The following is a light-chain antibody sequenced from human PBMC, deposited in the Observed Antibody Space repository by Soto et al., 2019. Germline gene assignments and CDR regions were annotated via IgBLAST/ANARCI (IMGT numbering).Light chain of an antibody. CDR1: SSNIGAGYH. Sequence: QAVVTQPPSVSGAPGQRVTISCTGSSSNIGAGYHVHWYQQLPGTVPNLLISDSTNRPSGVPDRFSGSKSGTSASLAITGLQAEDEADYYCQSYDSSLSVYVFGTGTKVTVL. V-gene: IGLV1-40*01. J-gene: IGLJ1*01. CDR3: QSYDSSLSVYV. CDR2: DST.